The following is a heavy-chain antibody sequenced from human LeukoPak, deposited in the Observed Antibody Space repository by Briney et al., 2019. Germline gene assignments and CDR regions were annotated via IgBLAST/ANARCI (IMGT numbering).Heavy chain of an antibody. Sequence: SETLSLTCTVSGGSISSYYWSWIRQPPGKGLEWIGYIYYSGSTNYNPSLKSRVAISVDTSKNQFSLKLSSVTAADTAVYYCARVSPHSSRPPLYYFDYWGQGTLVTVSS. D-gene: IGHD6-6*01. V-gene: IGHV4-59*01. J-gene: IGHJ4*02. CDR3: ARVSPHSSRPPLYYFDY. CDR1: GGSISSYY. CDR2: IYYSGST.